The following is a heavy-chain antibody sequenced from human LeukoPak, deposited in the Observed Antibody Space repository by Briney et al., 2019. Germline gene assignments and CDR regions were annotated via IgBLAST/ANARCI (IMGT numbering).Heavy chain of an antibody. CDR1: GYTFTSYH. D-gene: IGHD3-22*01. Sequence: ASVKVSCKASGYTFTSYHMHWVRQAPGQGLEWVGLINPGSETRRLAQKFQGRVTMTRDTSTSTVYMELSGLRSEGTAVYYCAREADDTDYWGQGTLVTVSS. CDR2: INPGSETR. J-gene: IGHJ4*02. CDR3: AREADDTDY. V-gene: IGHV1-46*01.